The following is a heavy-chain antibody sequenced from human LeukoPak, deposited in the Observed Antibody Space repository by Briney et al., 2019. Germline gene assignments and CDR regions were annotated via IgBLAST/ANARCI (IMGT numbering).Heavy chain of an antibody. V-gene: IGHV3-7*04. J-gene: IGHJ5*02. CDR1: GFTVSSNY. Sequence: GGSLRLSCAASGFTVSSNYMNWVRQAPGKGLEWVAHIKEDGSMLSYVDSVKGRFTISRDNAKNSVYLQMNSLRAEDTAVYYCARVVTWFDPWGQGSLVTVSS. CDR3: ARVVTWFDP. CDR2: IKEDGSML.